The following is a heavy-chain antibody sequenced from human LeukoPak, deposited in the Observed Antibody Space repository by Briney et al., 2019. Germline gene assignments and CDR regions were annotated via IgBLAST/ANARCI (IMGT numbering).Heavy chain of an antibody. CDR1: GGTFISYA. CDR3: ARADYYDSSGGFDY. V-gene: IGHV1-69*13. Sequence: ASVKVSCKASGGTFISYAISWVRQAPGQGLEWMGGIIPIFGTANYAQKFQGRVTITADESTSTAYMELSSLRSEDTAVYYCARADYYDSSGGFDYWGQGTLVTVSS. CDR2: IIPIFGTA. J-gene: IGHJ4*02. D-gene: IGHD3-22*01.